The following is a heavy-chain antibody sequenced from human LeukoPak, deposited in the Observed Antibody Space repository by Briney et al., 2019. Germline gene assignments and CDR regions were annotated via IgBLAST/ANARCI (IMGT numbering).Heavy chain of an antibody. CDR2: IDKHGSGK. CDR3: ARDAGWGYYDL. V-gene: IGHV3-7*01. J-gene: IGHJ4*02. Sequence: GGSLRLSCAASGSTVSSNYMSWVRQAPGKGLEWVANIDKHGSGKYYVDSVKGRFAISRDYASNSVFLQMDSLRAEDTSVYYCARDAGWGYYDLWGQGTPVTVSS. CDR1: GSTVSSNY. D-gene: IGHD1-26*01.